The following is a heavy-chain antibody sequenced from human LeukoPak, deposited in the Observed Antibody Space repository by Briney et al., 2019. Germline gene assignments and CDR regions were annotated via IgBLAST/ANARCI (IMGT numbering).Heavy chain of an antibody. V-gene: IGHV4-34*01. CDR1: GGSFSGYY. CDR3: ARDRHYSGSYSDDY. J-gene: IGHJ4*02. D-gene: IGHD1-26*01. Sequence: SETLSLTCAVYGGSFSGYYWSWIRQPPGKGLEWIGEINHSGSTNYNPSLKGRVTISVDTSKNQFSLKLSSVTAADTAVYYCARDRHYSGSYSDDYWGQGTLVTVSS. CDR2: INHSGST.